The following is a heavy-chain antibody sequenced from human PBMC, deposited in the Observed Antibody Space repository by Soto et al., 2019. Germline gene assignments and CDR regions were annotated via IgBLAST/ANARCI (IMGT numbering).Heavy chain of an antibody. Sequence: PSETLSLTCAVYGGSFSGYYWSWIRQPPGKGLEWIGEINHSGSTNYNPSLKSRVTISVDTSKNQFSLKLSSVTAADTAVYYCARVRYEAVAGRDYYYYMDVWGKGTTVTVSS. J-gene: IGHJ6*03. CDR2: INHSGST. CDR3: ARVRYEAVAGRDYYYYMDV. D-gene: IGHD6-19*01. V-gene: IGHV4-34*01. CDR1: GGSFSGYY.